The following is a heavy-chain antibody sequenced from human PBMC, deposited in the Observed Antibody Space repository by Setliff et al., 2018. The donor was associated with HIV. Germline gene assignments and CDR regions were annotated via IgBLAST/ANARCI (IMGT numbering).Heavy chain of an antibody. CDR2: VNRDGNT. CDR3: ARGKGGLVGPAEFDY. Sequence: SETLSLTCAVYGGSLTGYFWTWIRQSPGKGLEWVGQVNRDGNTQYNPSLKSRVTMSEETSKNQFSLKLKSVTAADTAIYFCARGKGGLVGPAEFDYWGPGTLVTVSS. D-gene: IGHD1-26*01. CDR1: GGSLTGYF. J-gene: IGHJ4*02. V-gene: IGHV4-34*01.